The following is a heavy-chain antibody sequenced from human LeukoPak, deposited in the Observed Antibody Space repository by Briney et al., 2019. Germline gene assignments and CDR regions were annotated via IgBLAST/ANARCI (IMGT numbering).Heavy chain of an antibody. D-gene: IGHD4-17*01. CDR3: ARVGGDYLT. J-gene: IGHJ5*02. CDR1: GRSFSPYY. Sequence: PSETLSLTCTVSGRSFSPYYWSWIRQPPGKGLEWIGEINHGGSANYNPSLESRLTISMDTSKKQFSLKLSSVTAADTAVYFCARVGGDYLTWGQGTQVTVSS. V-gene: IGHV4-34*01. CDR2: INHGGSA.